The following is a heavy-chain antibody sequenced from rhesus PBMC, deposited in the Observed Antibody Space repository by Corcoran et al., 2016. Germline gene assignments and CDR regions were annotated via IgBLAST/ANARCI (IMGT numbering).Heavy chain of an antibody. CDR1: GYTFTDYY. CDR3: ATLLPGYSGSQIDY. CDR2: VDPEAGES. J-gene: IGHJ4*01. D-gene: IGHD6-25*01. V-gene: IGHV1-111*02. Sequence: EVQLVQSGAEVKKPGASVKISCKASGYTFTDYYLHWVRQAPVKGHEWMGRVDPEAGESIHAQQFQDRVTITADPSTDTAYMALSSLRSEDTTVYYCATLLPGYSGSQIDYWGQGVLVTVSS.